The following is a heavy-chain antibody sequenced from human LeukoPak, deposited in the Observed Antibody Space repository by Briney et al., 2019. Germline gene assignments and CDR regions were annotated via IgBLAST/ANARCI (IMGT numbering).Heavy chain of an antibody. CDR3: ARLGSTSGWSRYWFDP. Sequence: GESLKISCKGSGFSFTTYWIGWVRQMPGKGLEGMGIIYPGDADTRYSPSFQGQVPISVDKSISTAYLQWSSLKASDTAMYYCARLGSTSGWSRYWFDPWGQGTLVTVSS. J-gene: IGHJ5*02. CDR1: GFSFTTYW. CDR2: IYPGDADT. D-gene: IGHD6-19*01. V-gene: IGHV5-51*01.